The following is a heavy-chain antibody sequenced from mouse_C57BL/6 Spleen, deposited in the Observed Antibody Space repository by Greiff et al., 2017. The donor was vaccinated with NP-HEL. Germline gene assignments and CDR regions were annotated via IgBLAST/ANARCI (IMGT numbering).Heavy chain of an antibody. J-gene: IGHJ3*01. CDR3: ARGEYDCQAWFAY. Sequence: QVQLKQPGAELVRPGSSVKLSCKASGYTFTSYWMHWVKQRPIQGLEWIGNIDPSDSETHYNQKFKDKATLTVDKSSSTAYMQHSSLTSEDSAVYYCARGEYDCQAWFAYWGQGTLVTVSA. V-gene: IGHV1-52*01. CDR1: GYTFTSYW. CDR2: IDPSDSET. D-gene: IGHD2-4*01.